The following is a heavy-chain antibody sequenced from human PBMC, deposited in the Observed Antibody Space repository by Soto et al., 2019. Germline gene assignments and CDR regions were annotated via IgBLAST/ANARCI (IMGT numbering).Heavy chain of an antibody. CDR1: GYTFTSYD. D-gene: IGHD5-18*01. CDR3: ARVDTPRDFDI. V-gene: IGHV1-8*01. Sequence: GASVKVSCKASGYTFTSYDINWVRQATGQGLEWMGWMNPNSGNTGYAQKFQGRVTMTRNTSISTAYMELSSVTAADTAVYYCARVDTPRDFDIWGQGTMVTVSS. J-gene: IGHJ3*02. CDR2: MNPNSGNT.